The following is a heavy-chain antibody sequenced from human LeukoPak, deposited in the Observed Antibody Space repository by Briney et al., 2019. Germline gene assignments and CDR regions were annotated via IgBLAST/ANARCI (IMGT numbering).Heavy chain of an antibody. CDR1: GGSFSGYY. J-gene: IGHJ4*02. D-gene: IGHD6-13*01. V-gene: IGHV4-34*01. Sequence: SETLSLTCAVYGGSFSGYYWGWIRQPPGKGLEWIGSIYYSGSTYYNPSLKSRVTISVDTSKNQFSLKLSSVTAADTAVYYCARDLIIAAAGTIWGQGTLVTVSS. CDR2: IYYSGST. CDR3: ARDLIIAAAGTI.